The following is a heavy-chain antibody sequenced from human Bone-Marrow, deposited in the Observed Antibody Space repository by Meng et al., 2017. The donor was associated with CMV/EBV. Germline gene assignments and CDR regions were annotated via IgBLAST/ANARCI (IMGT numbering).Heavy chain of an antibody. CDR3: ARDGVAVAGTWSYFDY. J-gene: IGHJ4*02. CDR2: ISYDGSNK. Sequence: FTFRSYAMHWVRQAPGKGLEWVAVISYDGSNKYYADSVKGRFTISRDNSKNTLYLQMNSLRAEDTAVYYCARDGVAVAGTWSYFDYWGQGTLVTVSS. V-gene: IGHV3-30-3*01. D-gene: IGHD6-19*01. CDR1: FTFRSYA.